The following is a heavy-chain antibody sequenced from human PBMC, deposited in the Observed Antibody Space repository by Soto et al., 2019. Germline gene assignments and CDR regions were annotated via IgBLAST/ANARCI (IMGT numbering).Heavy chain of an antibody. V-gene: IGHV3-7*03. CDR1: GFTFSSLW. CDR3: VRDVGPSKYDAFDM. CDR2: IKQDGSET. J-gene: IGHJ3*02. Sequence: GGSLRLSCAASGFTFSSLWMAWVRQAPEKGLEWVANIKQDGSETHYLDSVKGRFTISKDNTQNSLYLQMNSLRAEDTAVYYCVRDVGPSKYDAFDMRGRGTMVTVSS.